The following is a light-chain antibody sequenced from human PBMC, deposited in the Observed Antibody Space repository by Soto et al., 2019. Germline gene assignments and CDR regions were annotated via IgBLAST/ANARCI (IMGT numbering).Light chain of an antibody. J-gene: IGLJ2*01. Sequence: QSALTQPASVSGSPGQSITISCTGSSSDVGGYKYVSWYQQLPGKAPKLMIFEVSNRPSGVSNRFSGSKSGNTASLTISGLQAEDEGDYYCCSYTGGTTLVCGGGTKLTVL. CDR1: SSDVGGYKY. CDR3: CSYTGGTTLV. V-gene: IGLV2-14*01. CDR2: EVS.